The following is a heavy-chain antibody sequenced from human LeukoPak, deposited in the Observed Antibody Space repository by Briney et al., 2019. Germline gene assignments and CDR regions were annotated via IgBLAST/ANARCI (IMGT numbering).Heavy chain of an antibody. CDR1: GGSISSYY. CDR3: ARAGSLGNCSGGSCYSPTL. J-gene: IGHJ4*02. V-gene: IGHV4-59*01. CDR2: IYYTGSA. Sequence: PSETLSLPCTVSGGSISSYYWRGIRQPPGKGLEWIGYIYYTGSANYNPSLKSRVTISVDTSKDQFSLKLSSVTAADTAVYYCARAGSLGNCSGGSCYSPTLWGQGTLVTVSS. D-gene: IGHD2-15*01.